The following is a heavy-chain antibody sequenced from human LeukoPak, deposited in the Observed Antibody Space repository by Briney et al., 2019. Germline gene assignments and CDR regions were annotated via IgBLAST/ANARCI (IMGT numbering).Heavy chain of an antibody. J-gene: IGHJ4*02. CDR1: GYTFTTYY. CDR2: FNPSDGRA. D-gene: IGHD2-15*01. V-gene: IGHV1-46*01. CDR3: ARETAVAAAANYFDN. Sequence: ASVKVSCKASGYTFTTYYLHWVRQAPGQGLEWMGIFNPSDGRATYTQKFQGRVAMTRDTSTSTFYMEISSLRSEDTAVYYCARETAVAAAANYFDNWGQGTLVTVSS.